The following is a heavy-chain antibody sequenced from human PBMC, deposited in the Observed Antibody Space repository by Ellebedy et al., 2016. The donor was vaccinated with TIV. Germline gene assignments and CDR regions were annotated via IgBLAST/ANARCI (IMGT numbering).Heavy chain of an antibody. J-gene: IGHJ5*02. CDR2: INHSGST. V-gene: IGHV4-34*01. CDR1: GGSFSGYY. D-gene: IGHD4-17*01. Sequence: SETLSLTXAVYGGSFSGYYWSWIRQPPGKGLEWIGEINHSGSTNYNPSLKSRVTISVDTSKNQFSLKLSSVTAADTAVYYCARFRTTTGSNWFDPWGQGTLVTVSS. CDR3: ARFRTTTGSNWFDP.